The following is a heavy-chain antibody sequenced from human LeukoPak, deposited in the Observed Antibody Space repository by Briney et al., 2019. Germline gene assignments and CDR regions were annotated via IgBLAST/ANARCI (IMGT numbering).Heavy chain of an antibody. CDR1: GFTFSSFT. J-gene: IGHJ4*02. CDR3: ARDTKYAFDN. V-gene: IGHV3-48*01. D-gene: IGHD2-2*01. CDR2: IGISSGNT. Sequence: GGSLRLSCAASGFTFSSFTMNWVRQAPGKGLEWISYIGISSGNTKYADSVKGRFTISGDKAKNSVYLQMNSLRVEDTAVYYCARDTKYAFDNWGQGTLVTVSS.